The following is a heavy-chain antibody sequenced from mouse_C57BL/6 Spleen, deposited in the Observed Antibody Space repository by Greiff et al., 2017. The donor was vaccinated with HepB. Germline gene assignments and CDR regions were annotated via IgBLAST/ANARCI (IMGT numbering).Heavy chain of an antibody. V-gene: IGHV1-52*01. J-gene: IGHJ2*01. CDR2: IDPSDSET. D-gene: IGHD1-1*01. CDR1: GYTFTSYW. CDR3: SRRTTTDYFDY. Sequence: VQLQQSGAELVRPGSSVKLSCKASGYTFTSYWMHWVKQRPIQGLEWIGNIDPSDSETHYNQKFKDKATLTVDKSSSTAYMQLISLTSEDSAVYYYSRRTTTDYFDYWGQGTTLTVSS.